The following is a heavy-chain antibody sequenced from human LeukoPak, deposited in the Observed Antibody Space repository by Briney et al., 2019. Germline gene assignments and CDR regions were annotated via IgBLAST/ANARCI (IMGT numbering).Heavy chain of an antibody. CDR3: ARGLRSPATVPDY. Sequence: GGSLRLSCSASGFTFSSYAMHWVRQAPGKGLEYVSAISSNGGSTYYADSVKGRFTISRDNSKNTLYLQMNSLRAEDTAVYYCARGLRSPATVPDYWGQGTLVTVSS. CDR1: GFTFSSYA. J-gene: IGHJ4*02. CDR2: ISSNGGST. V-gene: IGHV3-64*04. D-gene: IGHD3-3*01.